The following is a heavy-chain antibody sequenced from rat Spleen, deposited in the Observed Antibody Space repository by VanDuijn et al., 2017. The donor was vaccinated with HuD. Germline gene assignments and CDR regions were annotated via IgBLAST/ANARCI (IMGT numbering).Heavy chain of an antibody. J-gene: IGHJ2*01. CDR3: ATGSSTGFDY. CDR1: GFTFSNYG. Sequence: EVQLVESGGGLVQPGRSLKLSCAASGFTFSNYGMHWIRQAPTKGLEWVASISYDDTSTHYRDSVKGRFTISRDNAKSTLYLQRNSLRSEDTANYYCATGSSTGFDYWGQGVMVTVSS. D-gene: IGHD1-11*01. CDR2: ISYDDTST. V-gene: IGHV5-29*01.